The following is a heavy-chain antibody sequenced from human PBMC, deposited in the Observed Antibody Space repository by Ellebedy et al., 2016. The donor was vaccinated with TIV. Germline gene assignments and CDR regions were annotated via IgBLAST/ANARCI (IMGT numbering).Heavy chain of an antibody. J-gene: IGHJ4*02. Sequence: GSLRLSXTVSGGSINTYYWGWIRQPPGKGLEWVGNIFNTGGSTNYNPALKSRVTISVDTSKNQFSLKLSSVTATDTAVYYCARRVGATPPDFWGQGTLVTVTA. D-gene: IGHD1-26*01. CDR1: GGSINTYY. V-gene: IGHV4-4*08. CDR2: IFNTGGST. CDR3: ARRVGATPPDF.